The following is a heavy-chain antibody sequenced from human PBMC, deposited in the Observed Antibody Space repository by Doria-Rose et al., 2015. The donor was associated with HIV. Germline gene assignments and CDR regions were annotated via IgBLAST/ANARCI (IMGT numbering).Heavy chain of an antibody. Sequence: TCGVSGASVSSRGYYWNWIRQVPGKGLESLGYTYYTGTSDYSPSLKSRLNMAVDTSKNQFSLKLSFVTVADTAVYYCARMGSYRELEYGVQGAQVIVST. CDR2: TYYTGTS. J-gene: IGHJ4*02. V-gene: IGHV4-31*11. CDR3: ARMGSYRELEY. D-gene: IGHD3-3*01. CDR1: GASVSSRGYY.